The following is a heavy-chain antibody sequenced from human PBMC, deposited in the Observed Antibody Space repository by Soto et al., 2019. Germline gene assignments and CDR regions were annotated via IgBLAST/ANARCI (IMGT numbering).Heavy chain of an antibody. J-gene: IGHJ3*02. CDR1: GYTFTSYG. D-gene: IGHD3-3*01. Sequence: QVQLVQSGAEVKKPGASVKVSCKASGYTFTSYGISWVRQAPGQGLEWMGWISAYNGNTNYAQKLQGRVTMTTDTATSTAYMELRSLRSDDTAVYYCAREETYYDFWSGHYDAFDISGQGTMVTVSS. CDR3: AREETYYDFWSGHYDAFDI. V-gene: IGHV1-18*01. CDR2: ISAYNGNT.